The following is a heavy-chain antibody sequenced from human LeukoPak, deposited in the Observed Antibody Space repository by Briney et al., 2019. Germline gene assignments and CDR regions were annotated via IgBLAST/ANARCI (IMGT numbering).Heavy chain of an antibody. Sequence: SVKVSCKASGGTFKSYAINWVRQAPGQGLEWMGGIIPMFAPARYAQNFQGRVTITTDESTSTAYMELSSLKSEDTAVYYCARGAHSGSYSSWFHPWGQGTLVTVSS. D-gene: IGHD3-10*01. V-gene: IGHV1-69*05. CDR2: IIPMFAPA. J-gene: IGHJ5*02. CDR1: GGTFKSYA. CDR3: ARGAHSGSYSSWFHP.